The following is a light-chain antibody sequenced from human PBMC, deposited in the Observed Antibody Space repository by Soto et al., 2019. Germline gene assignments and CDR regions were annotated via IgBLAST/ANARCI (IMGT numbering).Light chain of an antibody. CDR2: DTS. J-gene: IGKJ5*01. Sequence: EIALTQSPGPLSLSPGERATLSCRASQTLSNSFIAWYQHKPGQAPRLLVYDTSTRATGIPDRYSGSGSGTDFTLTISRLEPEDFAVFFCQQYGTSEIIFGQGTRMEIK. V-gene: IGKV3-20*01. CDR3: QQYGTSEII. CDR1: QTLSNSF.